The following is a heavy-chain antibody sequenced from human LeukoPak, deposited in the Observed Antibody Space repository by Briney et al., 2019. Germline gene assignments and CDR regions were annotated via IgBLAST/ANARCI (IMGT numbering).Heavy chain of an antibody. CDR2: IYYIGTT. CDR1: GDSVSSGSYY. D-gene: IGHD3-22*01. Sequence: SETLSLTCTVSGDSVSSGSYYWSWIRQSPGKGLEWIGYIYYIGTTNYNPSLKSRVIISGDTSKNQISLNLTSVTAADTAVYFCARHRDYYDTWGHGTLVTVSS. V-gene: IGHV4-61*01. CDR3: ARHRDYYDT. J-gene: IGHJ4*01.